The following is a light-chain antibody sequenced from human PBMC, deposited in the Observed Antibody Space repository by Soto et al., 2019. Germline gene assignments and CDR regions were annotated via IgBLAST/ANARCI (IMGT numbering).Light chain of an antibody. CDR1: QGISSW. J-gene: IGKJ5*01. V-gene: IGKV1-12*01. CDR3: QQGNSYPIT. Sequence: DIQMTQSPSSVSASVGDRVTITCRASQGISSWLGWYQQKPGKAAKVLFYAASILQSGVPSRFSSSRTGTDFTLTISRLQPEDFATYYCQQGNSYPITFGQGTRLEMK. CDR2: AAS.